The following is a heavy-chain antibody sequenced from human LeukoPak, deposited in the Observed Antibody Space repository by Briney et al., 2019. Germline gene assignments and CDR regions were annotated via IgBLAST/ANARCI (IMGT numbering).Heavy chain of an antibody. D-gene: IGHD4-17*01. CDR1: GGSISCYY. Sequence: SETLSLTCTASGGSISCYYWSWIRQPPGKGLEWIGYIYYSGSTNYNPSLKSRVTISVDTSKNQFSLKLSSVTAADTAVYYCARQRDYGDYYFDYWGQGTLVTVSS. J-gene: IGHJ4*02. CDR2: IYYSGST. CDR3: ARQRDYGDYYFDY. V-gene: IGHV4-59*08.